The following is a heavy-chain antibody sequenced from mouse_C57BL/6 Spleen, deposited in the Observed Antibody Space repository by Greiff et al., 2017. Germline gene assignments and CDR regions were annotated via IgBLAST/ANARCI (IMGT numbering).Heavy chain of an antibody. Sequence: VQLKESGPGLVKPSQSLSLTCSVTGYSITSGYYWNWIRQFPGNKLEWMGYISYDGSNNYNPSLKNRISITRDTSKNQFFLKLNSVTTEDTATYYCAREDDYDWFAYWGQGTLVTVSA. D-gene: IGHD2-4*01. J-gene: IGHJ3*01. V-gene: IGHV3-6*01. CDR2: ISYDGSN. CDR3: AREDDYDWFAY. CDR1: GYSITSGYY.